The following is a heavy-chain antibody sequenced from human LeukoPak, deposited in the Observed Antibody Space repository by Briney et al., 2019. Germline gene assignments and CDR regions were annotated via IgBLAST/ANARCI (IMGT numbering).Heavy chain of an antibody. Sequence: SETLSLTCTVSGASITSQFWSWVRQPPGKRPEYLGYMSYSGNTNYNPSLKSRVTISLDTSKNQFSLKLSSLTAADTAVYYCARFSSGSNWFDAWGQGTLVTVSS. CDR2: MSYSGNT. CDR3: ARFSSGSNWFDA. D-gene: IGHD6-6*01. V-gene: IGHV4-59*11. CDR1: GASITSQF. J-gene: IGHJ5*02.